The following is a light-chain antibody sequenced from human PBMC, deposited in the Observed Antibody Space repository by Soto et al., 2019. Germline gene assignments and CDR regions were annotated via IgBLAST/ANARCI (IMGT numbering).Light chain of an antibody. CDR3: QQSYIAPWT. V-gene: IGKV1-39*01. CDR1: QSISSY. CDR2: AAS. Sequence: DIQMTQSPSSLSASVGDRVTITCRASQSISSYLSWYQQKPGKAPTLLIYAASRLQSGVSSRFSAGGSGTEFTLSINSLLPEDFATYYCQQSYIAPWTFGQGTKVDIK. J-gene: IGKJ1*01.